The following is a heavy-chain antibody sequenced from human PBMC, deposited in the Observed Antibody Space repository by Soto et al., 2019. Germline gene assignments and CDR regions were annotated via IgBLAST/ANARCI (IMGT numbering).Heavy chain of an antibody. V-gene: IGHV3-21*01. J-gene: IGHJ6*02. D-gene: IGHD2-15*01. Sequence: GGSLRLSCAASGFTFSSYSMNWVRQAPGKGLEWVSSISSSSSYIYYADSVKGRFTISRDNAKNSLYLQMNSLRAGDTAVYYCAREKVVVVAATKHYYYYYGMDVWGQGTTVTVSS. CDR3: AREKVVVVAATKHYYYYYGMDV. CDR1: GFTFSSYS. CDR2: ISSSSSYI.